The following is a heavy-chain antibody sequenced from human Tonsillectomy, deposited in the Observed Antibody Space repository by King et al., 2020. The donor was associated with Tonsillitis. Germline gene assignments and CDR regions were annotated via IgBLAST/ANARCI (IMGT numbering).Heavy chain of an antibody. D-gene: IGHD1-26*01. CDR3: ARYVSGSFDY. CDR2: MYYSGTI. Sequence: QLQESGPGVVKPSETLSLTCTVSGGSIRSIDHYWAWIRQPPGKGLEWIGYMYYSGTIFYNPSLKSRITISGGTSENRFSLKLSSVTAADTAVYFCARYVSGSFDYWGQGALVTVST. CDR1: GGSIRSIDHY. J-gene: IGHJ4*02. V-gene: IGHV4-39*01.